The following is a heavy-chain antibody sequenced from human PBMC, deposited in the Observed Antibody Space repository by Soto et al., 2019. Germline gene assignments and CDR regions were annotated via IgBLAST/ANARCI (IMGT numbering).Heavy chain of an antibody. CDR3: ARHREAETTFYYAMDV. V-gene: IGHV1-69*01. CDR1: GGIFRSSFA. CDR2: IIPIIGTG. Sequence: QVQLVQSGAEVKKPGSSVKVSCKVSGGIFRSSFAISWARQAPGQGLEWMGGIIPIIGTGKYAEKFQGRVIITADESTSTAYMEVTGLRSEDTAVYFCARHREAETTFYYAMDVWGQGTTVTVSS. J-gene: IGHJ6*02. D-gene: IGHD4-17*01.